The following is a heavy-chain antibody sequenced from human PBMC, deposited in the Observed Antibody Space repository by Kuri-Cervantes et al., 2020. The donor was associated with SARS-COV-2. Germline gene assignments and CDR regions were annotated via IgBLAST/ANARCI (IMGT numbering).Heavy chain of an antibody. CDR3: ARQTGVWIFGLVTPTYLDS. Sequence: ASVKVSCKASGYTFTGYYMHWVRQAPGQGLEWMGWINPNSGGTNYAQKFQGRVTMTRDTSISTAYMELSRLRSEDTAVYYCARQTGVWIFGLVTPTYLDSWGQGILVTVSS. CDR2: INPNSGGT. D-gene: IGHD3/OR15-3a*01. V-gene: IGHV1-2*02. CDR1: GYTFTGYY. J-gene: IGHJ4*02.